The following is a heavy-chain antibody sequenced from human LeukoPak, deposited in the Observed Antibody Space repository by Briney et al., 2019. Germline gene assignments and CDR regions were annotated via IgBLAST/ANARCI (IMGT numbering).Heavy chain of an antibody. CDR2: ISAYIGNT. Sequence: ASVTVSCKASGYTFSNYGISWVRQAPGQGLEWMGWISAYIGNTIHAQKFQGRVTMTTDISTSTAYMELRSLGSDDTAVYYCARELKTAVSVYYFDYWGQGTLVTVSS. CDR3: ARELKTAVSVYYFDY. D-gene: IGHD6-19*01. J-gene: IGHJ4*02. V-gene: IGHV1-18*01. CDR1: GYTFSNYG.